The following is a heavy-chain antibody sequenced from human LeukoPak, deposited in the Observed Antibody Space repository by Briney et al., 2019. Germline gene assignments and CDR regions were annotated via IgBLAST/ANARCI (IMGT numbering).Heavy chain of an antibody. D-gene: IGHD1-26*01. J-gene: IGHJ4*02. CDR1: GYTFTSYD. CDR3: ARDNSGSYPLDY. CDR2: MNPNSGNT. V-gene: IGHV1-8*03. Sequence: ASVKVSCKASGYTFTSYDINWVRQATGQGLEWMGWMNPNSGNTGYAQKFQGRVTITRNTSISTAYMELSSLRSEDTAVYYCARDNSGSYPLDYWGQGTLVTVSS.